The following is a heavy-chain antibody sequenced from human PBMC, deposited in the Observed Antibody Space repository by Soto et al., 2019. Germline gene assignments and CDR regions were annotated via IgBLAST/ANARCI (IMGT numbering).Heavy chain of an antibody. V-gene: IGHV3-11*01. CDR3: ARDLGYYDSSGYFDY. J-gene: IGHJ4*02. CDR1: GFTFSDSY. D-gene: IGHD3-22*01. Sequence: QVQLVESGGGLVKPGGSLRLSCAASGFTFSDSYMSWIRQAPGKGLEWVSYISSSDSIIYYSDSVKGRFIISRDNAKNSLYLQMNSLRAEDTAVYYCARDLGYYDSSGYFDYWGQGTLVTGSS. CDR2: ISSSDSII.